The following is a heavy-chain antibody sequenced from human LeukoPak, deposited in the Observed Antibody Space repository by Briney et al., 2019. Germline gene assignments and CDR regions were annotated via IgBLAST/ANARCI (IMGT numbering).Heavy chain of an antibody. Sequence: SETLSLTCTVPGGSITSDTYYWNWIRQPAGKGLEWIGHISNTGSTNYNPSLKSRVTISIDTSKNQFSLKLSSVTAADTAVYYCARDLFVVTRRDAFDIWGQGTMVTVSS. V-gene: IGHV4-61*09. J-gene: IGHJ3*02. D-gene: IGHD4-23*01. CDR2: ISNTGST. CDR1: GGSITSDTYY. CDR3: ARDLFVVTRRDAFDI.